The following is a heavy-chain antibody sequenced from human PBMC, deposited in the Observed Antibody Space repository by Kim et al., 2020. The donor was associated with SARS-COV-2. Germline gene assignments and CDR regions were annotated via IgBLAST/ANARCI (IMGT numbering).Heavy chain of an antibody. Sequence: GGSLRLSCAASGFTFSSYGMHWVRQAPGKGLEWVAVIWYDGSNKYYADSVKGRFTISRDNSKNTLYLQMNSLRAEDTAVYYCARTYYYDSSGYLDHYYYYYGMDVWGQGTTVTVSS. V-gene: IGHV3-33*01. CDR2: IWYDGSNK. CDR3: ARTYYYDSSGYLDHYYYYYGMDV. J-gene: IGHJ6*02. CDR1: GFTFSSYG. D-gene: IGHD3-22*01.